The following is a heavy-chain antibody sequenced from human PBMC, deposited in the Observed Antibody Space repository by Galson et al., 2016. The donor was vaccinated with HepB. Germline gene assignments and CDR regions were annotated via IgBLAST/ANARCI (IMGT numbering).Heavy chain of an antibody. D-gene: IGHD1-26*01. V-gene: IGHV3-23*01. CDR3: AKDRRISGQFYEWDC. J-gene: IGHJ4*02. CDR2: IGGSGAAT. CDR1: GFTFSSYA. Sequence: SLRLSCAASGFTFSSYAMSWARQAPGKELEWVSSIGGSGAATRYADSAKGRFTISRDNSESTLFLQMDSLRAGDTARYYCAKDRRISGQFYEWDCWGQGTLVTVSS.